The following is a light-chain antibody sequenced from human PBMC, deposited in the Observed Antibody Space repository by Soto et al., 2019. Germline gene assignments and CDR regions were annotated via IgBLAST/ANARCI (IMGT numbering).Light chain of an antibody. CDR3: MQALKTPVT. J-gene: IGKJ4*01. Sequence: DIVLTQSSLSLPVTPGEPASISCRSSQSLLHSDGYNYLDWYMQKPGQSPQLLIYLGSHRASGVPDRISGSGSGRDFTLKISRVEADDVGVYYCMQALKTPVTFGGGTKVETK. CDR1: QSLLHSDGYNY. V-gene: IGKV2-28*01. CDR2: LGS.